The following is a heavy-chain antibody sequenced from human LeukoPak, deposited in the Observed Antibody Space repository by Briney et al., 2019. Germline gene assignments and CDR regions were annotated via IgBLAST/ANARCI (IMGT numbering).Heavy chain of an antibody. V-gene: IGHV4-59*01. D-gene: IGHD3-10*01. CDR1: GASISKSY. CDR3: SRASPGAIYYYGMDV. CDR2: TFNSGST. Sequence: SETLSLTCTVSGASISKSYWSWIRQPPGKELEWIGCTFNSGSTRYNPSLGSRVTISEDMSRNQFSLRLTSVTAADTATYYCSRASPGAIYYYGMDVWGHGTTVTVSS. J-gene: IGHJ6*02.